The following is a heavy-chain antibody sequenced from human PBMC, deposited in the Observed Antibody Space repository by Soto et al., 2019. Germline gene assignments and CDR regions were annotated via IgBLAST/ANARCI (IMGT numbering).Heavy chain of an antibody. Sequence: QVQLQESGPGLVKPSQTLSLTCTVSGGSISSGNYYWSWIRQPPGKGLEWIGFISYSGSTYYSTSLQSRVTISVDTSKSQFSLNLSFVTAAATSVYYCATMGTPATGLYFFDYWGQGSLVTVSS. V-gene: IGHV4-30-4*01. CDR2: ISYSGST. CDR1: GGSISSGNYY. J-gene: IGHJ4*02. D-gene: IGHD2-15*01. CDR3: ATMGTPATGLYFFDY.